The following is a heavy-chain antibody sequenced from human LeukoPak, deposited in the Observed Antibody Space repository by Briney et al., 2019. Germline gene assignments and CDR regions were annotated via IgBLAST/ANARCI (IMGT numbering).Heavy chain of an antibody. D-gene: IGHD3-9*01. CDR2: ISGSGGRT. J-gene: IGHJ4*02. CDR1: GFTLSSYA. V-gene: IGHV3-23*01. CDR3: GSGGSARYLDWRTHY. Sequence: PGGSLRLSCAASGFTLSSYAMSWVRQAPGKGREWVSAISGSGGRTYYVDSVKGRFTISRDNSKKTLYLQMNSLRAQDTAVYYCGSGGSARYLDWRTHYWGQRTLVTVPS.